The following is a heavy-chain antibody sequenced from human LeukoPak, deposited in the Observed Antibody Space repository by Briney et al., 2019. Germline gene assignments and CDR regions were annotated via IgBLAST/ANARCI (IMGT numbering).Heavy chain of an antibody. D-gene: IGHD3-10*01. CDR2: ISSSGSTI. V-gene: IGHV3-48*03. CDR3: VSGYYYGSGRGPY. CDR1: GFTFSSYE. Sequence: PGGSLRLSCAASGFTFSSYEMNWVRQAPGKGLEWVSYISSSGSTIYYADSVKGRFTISRDNAKNSLYLQMNNLRDEDTALYYCVSGYYYGSGRGPYWGQGTLVTVPS. J-gene: IGHJ4*02.